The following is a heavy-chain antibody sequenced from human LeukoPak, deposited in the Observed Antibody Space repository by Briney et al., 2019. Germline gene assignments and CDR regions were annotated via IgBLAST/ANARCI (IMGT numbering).Heavy chain of an antibody. CDR2: ISSSSSYI. D-gene: IGHD6-13*01. CDR1: GFTFSSYS. Sequence: GGSLRLSCAASGFTFSSYSMNWVRQVQGKGREWVSSISSSSSYIYYADSVKGRFTISRDNAKNSLYLQMNSLRAEDTAVYYCARDFPAAGTLDYWGQGTLVTVSS. V-gene: IGHV3-21*01. J-gene: IGHJ4*02. CDR3: ARDFPAAGTLDY.